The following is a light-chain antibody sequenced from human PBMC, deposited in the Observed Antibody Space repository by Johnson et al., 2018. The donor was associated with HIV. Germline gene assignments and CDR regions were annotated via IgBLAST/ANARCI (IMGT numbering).Light chain of an antibody. CDR1: SSNIGNNY. J-gene: IGLJ1*01. CDR2: DNN. Sequence: QSVLSQPPSVSAAPGQKVTISCSGSSSNIGNNYVSWYQQLPGTAPKLLIYDNNKRPSGIPDRFSGSKSGTSATLGINGLWPEDEADYYCLAWDTGGVFGTGTKVTVL. CDR3: LAWDTGGV. V-gene: IGLV1-41*01.